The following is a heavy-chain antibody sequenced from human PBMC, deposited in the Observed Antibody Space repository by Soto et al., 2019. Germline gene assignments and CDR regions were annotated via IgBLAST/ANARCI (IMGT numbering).Heavy chain of an antibody. D-gene: IGHD4-17*01. V-gene: IGHV1-69*13. CDR1: GGTFSSYA. Sequence: LVKVSCRASGGTFSSYAISWVRQAPGQGLEWMGGIIPICGTSNYAQKFQGRVTITADESTSTAYIELSSLRSEDTAVYYCASKRTTKEGYYYHGMDVWGQGPTVTV. CDR2: IIPICGTS. CDR3: ASKRTTKEGYYYHGMDV. J-gene: IGHJ6*02.